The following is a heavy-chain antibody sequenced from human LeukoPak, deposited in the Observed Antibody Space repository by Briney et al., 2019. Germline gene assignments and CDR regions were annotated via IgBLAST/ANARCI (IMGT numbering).Heavy chain of an antibody. D-gene: IGHD2-15*01. J-gene: IGHJ4*02. CDR1: GFTFSSYS. CDR2: ISSSSSYI. V-gene: IGHV3-21*01. CDR3: ARVMGSCSGGSCYSHYFDY. Sequence: GGSLRLSCAASGFTFSSYSMNWVRQAPGKGLEWVSSISSSSSYIYYADSVKGRFTISRDNAKNSLYLQMNSLRAEDTAVYYCARVMGSCSGGSCYSHYFDYWGQGTLVTVSS.